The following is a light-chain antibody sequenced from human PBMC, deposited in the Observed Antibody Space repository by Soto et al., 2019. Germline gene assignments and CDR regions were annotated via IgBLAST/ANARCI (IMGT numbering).Light chain of an antibody. CDR3: SSYTSSRTLL. Sequence: QSVLTQPASVSGSPGQSITISCTGTSSDVGGYNYVSWYQQHPGKAPKLMIYDVSNRPSGVSNRFSGSKSGNTASLTISGLQAEDEADSYCSSYTSSRTLLFGTGTKVTVL. CDR1: SSDVGGYNY. CDR2: DVS. J-gene: IGLJ1*01. V-gene: IGLV2-14*01.